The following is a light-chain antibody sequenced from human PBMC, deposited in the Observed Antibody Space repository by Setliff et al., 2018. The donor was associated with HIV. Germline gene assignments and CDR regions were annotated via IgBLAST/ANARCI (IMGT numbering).Light chain of an antibody. Sequence: QSVLTQPPSASGCLGQSVTISCTGTRNDVGRYNFVSWYRQYPGKAPKLLIYEVNKRPSGVPDRFSGSKSGNTASLTVSGLQVEDEADYYCLSHATSRILVFGGGTKVTVL. J-gene: IGLJ3*02. CDR1: RNDVGRYNF. V-gene: IGLV2-8*01. CDR2: EVN. CDR3: LSHATSRILV.